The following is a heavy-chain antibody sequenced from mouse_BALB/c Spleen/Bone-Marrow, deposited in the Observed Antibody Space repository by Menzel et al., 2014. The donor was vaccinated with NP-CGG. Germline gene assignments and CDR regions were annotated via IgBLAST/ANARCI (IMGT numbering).Heavy chain of an antibody. D-gene: IGHD2-1*01. CDR1: AYTFTSYW. CDR2: IDPSDSET. Sequence: VQLQQPGAELVKPGAPVKLSCKAYAYTFTSYWMNWAKQRPGRGLEWIGRIDPSDSETHYNQKFKDKPTLIVDKSSSTAYIQLSSLTSEDSAVYCCARSRCNYMSFAYWGQGTLATIS. J-gene: IGHJ3*01. V-gene: IGHV1-69*02. CDR3: ARSRCNYMSFAY.